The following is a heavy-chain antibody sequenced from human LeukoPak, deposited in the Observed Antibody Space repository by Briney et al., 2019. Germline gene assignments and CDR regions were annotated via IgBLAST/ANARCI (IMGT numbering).Heavy chain of an antibody. J-gene: IGHJ5*02. CDR1: GYTFTSYG. V-gene: IGHV1-18*01. CDR3: ARSGIVLMVYGIAWFDP. D-gene: IGHD2-8*01. CDR2: ISAYNGNT. Sequence: EASVKVSCKASGYTFTSYGISWVRQAPGQGLEWMGWISAYNGNTNYAQKLQGRVTMTTDTSTSTAYMELRSLRSDDTAVYYCARSGIVLMVYGIAWFDPWGQGTLVTVSS.